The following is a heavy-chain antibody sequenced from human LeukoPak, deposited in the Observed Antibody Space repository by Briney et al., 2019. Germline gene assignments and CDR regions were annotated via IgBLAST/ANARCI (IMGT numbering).Heavy chain of an antibody. V-gene: IGHV3-21*01. CDR2: ISSSSSYI. Sequence: GGSLRLSCAASGFTFSSYSMNWVRQAPGEGLEWVSCISSSSSYIYYADSVKGRFTISRDNAKNSLYLQMNSLRAEDTAVYYCARRQLVRSDYYGMDVWGQGTTVTVSS. D-gene: IGHD6-6*01. CDR1: GFTFSSYS. J-gene: IGHJ6*02. CDR3: ARRQLVRSDYYGMDV.